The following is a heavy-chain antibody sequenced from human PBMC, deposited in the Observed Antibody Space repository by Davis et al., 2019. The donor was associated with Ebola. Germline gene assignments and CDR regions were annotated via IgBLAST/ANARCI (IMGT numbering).Heavy chain of an antibody. J-gene: IGHJ4*02. D-gene: IGHD3-22*01. CDR2: IYTSGST. Sequence: SETLSLTCTVSGDSISIYYWSWIRQPAGKGLEWIGRIYTSGSTKYNPSLKSRVTMSVDTSKNQFSLRLTSVTAADTAVYYCARAGGTGGNYDDSGSLGGPFDYWGQGTLVTVSS. CDR1: GDSISIYY. V-gene: IGHV4-4*07. CDR3: ARAGGTGGNYDDSGSLGGPFDY.